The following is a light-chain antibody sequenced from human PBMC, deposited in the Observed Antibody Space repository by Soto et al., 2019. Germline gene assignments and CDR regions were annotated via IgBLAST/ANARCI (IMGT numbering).Light chain of an antibody. CDR2: DVS. J-gene: IGLJ1*01. V-gene: IGLV2-14*01. CDR1: SSDVGGYNY. Sequence: QSALTQPASVSGSPGQSITISCTGTSSDVGGYNYVSWYQQHPDKAPKLMIYDVSNRPSGVSNRFSGSKSGNTASLTISGLQAEDEADYYCSSYTASSGPYVFGAGTKLTVL. CDR3: SSYTASSGPYV.